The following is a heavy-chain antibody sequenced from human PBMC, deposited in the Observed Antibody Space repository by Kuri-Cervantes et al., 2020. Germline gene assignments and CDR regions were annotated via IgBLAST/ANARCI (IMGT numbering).Heavy chain of an antibody. D-gene: IGHD3-9*01. CDR3: ARGEDYDILTGYYFSAAFDI. J-gene: IGHJ3*02. CDR1: GFTFSSYA. Sequence: GGSLRLSCAASGFTFSSYAMSWVRQAPGKGLEWVSAISGSGASTYYADSVKGRFTISRDNSKNTLYLQMNSLRAEDTAVYYCARGEDYDILTGYYFSAAFDIWGQGTMVTVSS. V-gene: IGHV3-23*01. CDR2: ISGSGAST.